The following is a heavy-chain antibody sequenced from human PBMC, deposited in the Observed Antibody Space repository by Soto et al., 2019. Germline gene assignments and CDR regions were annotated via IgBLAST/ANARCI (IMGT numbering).Heavy chain of an antibody. V-gene: IGHV5-10-1*01. CDR1: GYSFTSYW. CDR3: ARDRLLVWTGPHYGMDV. D-gene: IGHD3-3*01. CDR2: IDPSDSYT. J-gene: IGHJ6*02. Sequence: PGESLKISCKGSGYSFTSYWISWVRQMPGKGLEWMGRIDPSDSYTNYSPSFQGHVTISADKSISTAYLQWSSLKASDTAMYYCARDRLLVWTGPHYGMDVWGQGTTVTVSS.